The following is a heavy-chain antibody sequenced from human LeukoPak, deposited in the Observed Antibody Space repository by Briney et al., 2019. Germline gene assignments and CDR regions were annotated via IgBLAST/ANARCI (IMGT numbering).Heavy chain of an antibody. V-gene: IGHV3-23*01. CDR2: IGSDSRA. D-gene: IGHD3-22*01. CDR1: GFTFSSNA. CDR3: AKGYDSSGYYYGNFDY. Sequence: GGSLRLSCAASGFTFSSNAMSWVRQAPGKGLEWVSGIGSDSRAHYADSVEGRFTISRDNSKNMLYLQMNNLRAEDTAVYYCAKGYDSSGYYYGNFDYWGQGTLVTVSS. J-gene: IGHJ4*02.